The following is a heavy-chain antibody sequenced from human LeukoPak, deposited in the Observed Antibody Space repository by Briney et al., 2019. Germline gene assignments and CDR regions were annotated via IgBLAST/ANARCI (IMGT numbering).Heavy chain of an antibody. Sequence: GGSLRLSCAASGFTFSSYWMHWVRQAPGKGLVWVSRINSDGSSTSYADSVKGRFTISRDNAKNSLYLQMNSLRAEDTALYYCAKDFFGATFDALDIWGQGTMVTVSS. D-gene: IGHD3-3*01. V-gene: IGHV3-74*01. CDR1: GFTFSSYW. CDR2: INSDGSST. CDR3: AKDFFGATFDALDI. J-gene: IGHJ3*02.